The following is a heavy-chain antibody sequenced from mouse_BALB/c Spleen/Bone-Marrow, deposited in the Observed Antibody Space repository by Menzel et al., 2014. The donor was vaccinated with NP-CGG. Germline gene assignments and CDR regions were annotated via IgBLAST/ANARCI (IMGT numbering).Heavy chain of an antibody. CDR2: INPSNGGT. V-gene: IGHV1S16*01. J-gene: IGHJ4*01. Sequence: QVQLKESGAELVKPGASVKLSCKASGYTFTSYWMHWVKLRPGQGFEWIGEINPSNGGTNYNEKFKRKATLTVDKSSYTAYMQLSSLTSEDSAVYYCTTSTMITTDVMDYWGQGTSVTVSS. D-gene: IGHD2-4*01. CDR3: TTSTMITTDVMDY. CDR1: GYTFTSYW.